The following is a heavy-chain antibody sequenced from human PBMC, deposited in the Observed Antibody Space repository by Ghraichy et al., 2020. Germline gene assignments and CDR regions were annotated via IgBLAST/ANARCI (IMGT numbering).Heavy chain of an antibody. Sequence: GGSLRLSCVASGFTFRSYAMHWVRQAPGKGLEWVAGISYDGSNKYYADSVKGRFTISRDNSKNTLYLQMNSLGAEDTAVYYCARSRLYSSSWYFDYWGQGTLVTVSS. CDR3: ARSRLYSSSWYFDY. CDR1: GFTFRSYA. V-gene: IGHV3-30-3*01. CDR2: ISYDGSNK. D-gene: IGHD6-13*01. J-gene: IGHJ4*02.